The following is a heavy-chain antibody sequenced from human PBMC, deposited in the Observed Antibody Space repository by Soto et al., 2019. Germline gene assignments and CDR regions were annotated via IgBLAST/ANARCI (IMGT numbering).Heavy chain of an antibody. CDR2: IYYSGST. CDR3: ARNYGPGYTFDY. D-gene: IGHD3-10*01. V-gene: IGHV4-59*08. Sequence: SETLSLTCTVSGGSISSYYWSWIRQPPGKGLEWIGYIYYSGSTNYNPSLKSRVTISVDTSKNQFSLKLSSVTAADTAVYYCARNYGPGYTFDYWGQGTLATVSS. J-gene: IGHJ4*02. CDR1: GGSISSYY.